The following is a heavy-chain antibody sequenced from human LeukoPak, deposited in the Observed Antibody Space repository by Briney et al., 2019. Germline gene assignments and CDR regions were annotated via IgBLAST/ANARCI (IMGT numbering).Heavy chain of an antibody. CDR2: INHSGST. CDR1: GGSFSGYY. V-gene: IGHV4-34*01. J-gene: IGHJ6*02. CDR3: ARGRTFLVHYYYYYGMDV. D-gene: IGHD6-6*01. Sequence: PSETLSLTCAVYGGSFSGYYWSWIRQPPGKGLEWIGEINHSGSTNYNPSLKSRVTISVDTSKNQFSLKLSSVTAADTAVYYCARGRTFLVHYYYYYGMDVWGQGTTVTVSS.